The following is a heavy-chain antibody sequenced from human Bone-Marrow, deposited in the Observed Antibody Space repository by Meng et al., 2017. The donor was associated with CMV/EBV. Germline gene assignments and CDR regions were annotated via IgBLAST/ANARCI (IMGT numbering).Heavy chain of an antibody. J-gene: IGHJ1*01. CDR2: INPNSGGT. Sequence: ASVKVSCKASGYTFTGYYMHWVRQAPGQGLEWMGWINPNSGGTNYAQKFQGRVTMTRDTSISTAYMELSSLRSEDTAVYYCAADPSYCSSTSCYTSAEYFQHWGQGTLVTVSS. CDR3: AADPSYCSSTSCYTSAEYFQH. CDR1: GYTFTGYY. V-gene: IGHV1-2*02. D-gene: IGHD2-2*02.